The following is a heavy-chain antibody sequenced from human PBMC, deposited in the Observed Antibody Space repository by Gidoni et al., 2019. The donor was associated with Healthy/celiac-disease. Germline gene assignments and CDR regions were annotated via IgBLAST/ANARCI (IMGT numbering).Heavy chain of an antibody. CDR2: SNHSGST. CDR1: AGSFSGYY. V-gene: IGHV4-34*01. CDR3: ARGGRGYSSGWSRSDY. J-gene: IGHJ4*02. Sequence: QVQLQQWGAGLLKPSENLSLPCAVYAGSFSGYYWRWIRQPPGKGLEWIGESNHSGSTNYNPSLKSRVTISVDTSKNQFSLKLSSVTAADTAVYYCARGGRGYSSGWSRSDYWGQGTLVTVSS. D-gene: IGHD6-19*01.